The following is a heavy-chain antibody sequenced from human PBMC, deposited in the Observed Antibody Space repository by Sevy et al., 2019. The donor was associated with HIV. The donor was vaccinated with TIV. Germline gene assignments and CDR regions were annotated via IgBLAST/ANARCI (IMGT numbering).Heavy chain of an antibody. D-gene: IGHD1-26*01. CDR3: AGENAWGRGYS. J-gene: IGHJ4*02. CDR1: GGSITSLY. Sequence: SETLSLTCTVSGGSITSLYWYWIRQPPGKGLEWIANIYYNGHINYNPSLKSRVTLSLDTSKNQFSPRLSSVTAADTAMYYCAGENAWGRGYSWGQGTLVTVSS. CDR2: IYYNGHI. V-gene: IGHV4-59*08.